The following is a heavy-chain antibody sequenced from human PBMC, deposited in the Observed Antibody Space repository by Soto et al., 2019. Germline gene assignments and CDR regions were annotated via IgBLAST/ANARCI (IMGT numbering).Heavy chain of an antibody. D-gene: IGHD3-3*01. CDR1: GFTFGDYA. CDR3: TRDPTIFGVVHSRGGMDV. V-gene: IGHV3-49*03. Sequence: GGSLRLSCTASGFTFGDYAMSWFRQAPGKGLEWVGFIRSKAYGGTTEYAASVKGRFTISRDDSKSIAYLQMNSLKTEDTAVYYCTRDPTIFGVVHSRGGMDVWGQGTTVTVSS. J-gene: IGHJ6*02. CDR2: IRSKAYGGTT.